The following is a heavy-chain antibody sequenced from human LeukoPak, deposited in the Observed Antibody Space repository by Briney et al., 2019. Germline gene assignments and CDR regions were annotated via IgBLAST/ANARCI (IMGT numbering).Heavy chain of an antibody. Sequence: PGGSLRLSCAASGFTFSTYTMNWIRQAPGKGLEWVSSISSSSSYLYYSDSVKGRFTISRNNVRNSLYLQMNSLRVDDTAVYYCARGMELVDYWGQGTLVTASS. V-gene: IGHV3-21*01. CDR2: ISSSSSYL. J-gene: IGHJ4*02. D-gene: IGHD1-26*01. CDR3: ARGMELVDY. CDR1: GFTFSTYT.